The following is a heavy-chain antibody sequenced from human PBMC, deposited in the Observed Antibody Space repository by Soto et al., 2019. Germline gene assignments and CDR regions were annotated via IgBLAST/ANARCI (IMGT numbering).Heavy chain of an antibody. V-gene: IGHV3-30*03. CDR2: ISYDGSDK. CDR3: ARDFGHSYGFYNYFNY. J-gene: IGHJ4*02. Sequence: PGGSLRLSCAASGFTFSYYGIHWVRQAPGKGLEWVALISYDGSDKYYADSVRGRFTISRDNSENTLYLLMNGLRAEDTAVYYCARDFGHSYGFYNYFNYWGQGTLVTVSS. D-gene: IGHD5-18*01. CDR1: GFTFSYYG.